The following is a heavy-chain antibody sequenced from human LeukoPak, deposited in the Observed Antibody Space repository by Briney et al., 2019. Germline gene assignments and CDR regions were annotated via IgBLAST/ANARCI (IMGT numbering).Heavy chain of an antibody. D-gene: IGHD2-2*01. CDR1: GGSISSGSYY. J-gene: IGHJ6*03. V-gene: IGHV4-61*02. CDR2: IYTSGST. Sequence: SETLSLTCTVSGGSISSGSYYWSWIRQPAGKGLEWIGRIYTSGSTNYNPSLKSRVTISVDTSKNQFSLKLSSVTAADTAVYYCARELKEFCSSTSCYAIYYYYMDVWGKGTTVTISS. CDR3: ARELKEFCSSTSCYAIYYYYMDV.